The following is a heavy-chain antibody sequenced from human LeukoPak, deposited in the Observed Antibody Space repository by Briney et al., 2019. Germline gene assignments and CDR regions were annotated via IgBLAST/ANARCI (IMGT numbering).Heavy chain of an antibody. V-gene: IGHV4-38-2*01. CDR3: ARGGVYGSGWYPYYFDY. CDR2: IYHSGST. CDR1: GYSISSGYY. D-gene: IGHD6-19*01. Sequence: SETLSLTCAVSGYSISSGYYWGWIRQPPGKGLEWIGSIYHSGSTYYNPSLKSRVTISVDTFKNQFSLKLSSVTAADTAVYYCARGGVYGSGWYPYYFDYWGQGTLVTVSS. J-gene: IGHJ4*02.